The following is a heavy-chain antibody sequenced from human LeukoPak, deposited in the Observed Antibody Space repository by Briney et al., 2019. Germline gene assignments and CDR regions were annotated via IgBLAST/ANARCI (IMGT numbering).Heavy chain of an antibody. V-gene: IGHV1-69*13. D-gene: IGHD6-13*01. CDR2: IIPIFGTA. CDR1: VGTFSSYA. CDR3: ARSRGLAEAGTPLAEP. Sequence: GASVKVSCKAAVGTFSSYAISWVGPAPGQGREWMGGIIPIFGTANYAQKFQGRVTIPADESPSPAYMELSSLRSEDTAVYYCARSRGLAEAGTPLAEPWGQGTLVTVSS. J-gene: IGHJ5*02.